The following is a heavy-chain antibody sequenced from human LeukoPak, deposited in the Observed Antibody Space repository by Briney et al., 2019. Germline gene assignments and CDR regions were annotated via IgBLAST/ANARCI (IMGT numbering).Heavy chain of an antibody. CDR2: INPNSGGT. Sequence: ASVKVSCKASGYTFTGYYMHWVRQAPGQGLEWMGWINPNSGGTNYAQKFQGRVTMTRDTSISTAYMELSWLRSDDTAVYYCARDRDTTGAVVPAATTFDYWGQGTLVTVSS. V-gene: IGHV1-2*02. D-gene: IGHD2-2*01. J-gene: IGHJ4*02. CDR3: ARDRDTTGAVVPAATTFDY. CDR1: GYTFTGYY.